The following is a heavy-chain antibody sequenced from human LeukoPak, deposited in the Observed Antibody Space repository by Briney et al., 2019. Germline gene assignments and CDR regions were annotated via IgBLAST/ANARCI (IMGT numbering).Heavy chain of an antibody. CDR2: IYYSGST. Sequence: SETLSLTCTVSGGSISSSSYYWGWIRQPPGEGLEWIGSIYYSGSTYYNPSLKSRVTISVDTSKNQFSLKLSSVTAADTAVYYCARCGYSYGLIDYWGQGTLVTVSS. CDR3: ARCGYSYGLIDY. D-gene: IGHD5-18*01. V-gene: IGHV4-39*01. CDR1: GGSISSSSYY. J-gene: IGHJ4*02.